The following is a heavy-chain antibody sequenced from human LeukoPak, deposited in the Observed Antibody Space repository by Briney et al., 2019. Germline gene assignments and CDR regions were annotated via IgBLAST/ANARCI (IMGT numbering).Heavy chain of an antibody. V-gene: IGHV4-34*01. CDR3: ARLRSGVDTAMADYYYYGMDV. Sequence: PSETLSLTCAVYGGSFSGYYWSWIRQPPGKGLEWIGEINHSGSTNYNPSLKSRVTISVDTSKNQFSLKLSSVTAADTAVYYCARLRSGVDTAMADYYYYGMDVWGQGTTVTVSS. D-gene: IGHD5-18*01. CDR2: INHSGST. CDR1: GGSFSGYY. J-gene: IGHJ6*02.